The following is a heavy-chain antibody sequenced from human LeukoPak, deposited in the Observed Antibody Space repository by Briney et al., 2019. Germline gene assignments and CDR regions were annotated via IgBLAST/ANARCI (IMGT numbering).Heavy chain of an antibody. CDR1: QYTFTSYD. CDR3: ARGSAPAGYYYYYGMDV. Sequence: GASVKVSCKASQYTFTSYDISWVRQATGQGLEWMGWMNPNSGNTGYAQKFQGRVTMTRNTSISTAYMELSSLRSEDTAMYYCARGSAPAGYYYYYGMDVWGQGTTVTVSS. J-gene: IGHJ6*02. V-gene: IGHV1-8*01. CDR2: MNPNSGNT. D-gene: IGHD6-25*01.